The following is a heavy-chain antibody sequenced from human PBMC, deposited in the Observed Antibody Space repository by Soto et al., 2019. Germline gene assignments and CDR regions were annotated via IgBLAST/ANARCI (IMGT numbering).Heavy chain of an antibody. D-gene: IGHD4-17*01. V-gene: IGHV4-39*01. CDR2: IYHSGST. J-gene: IGHJ6*02. CDR1: GASVTSSTYY. Sequence: QLQLQESGPGLVKPSETLSLTCTVSGASVTSSTYYWGWIRQPPGKGLEWIGSIYHSGSTYYNPSLRSRVTISVDTSKNQVSLKLTSVTAADTAVYYCANDYGDYKSYYGMDVWGQGTTVTVSS. CDR3: ANDYGDYKSYYGMDV.